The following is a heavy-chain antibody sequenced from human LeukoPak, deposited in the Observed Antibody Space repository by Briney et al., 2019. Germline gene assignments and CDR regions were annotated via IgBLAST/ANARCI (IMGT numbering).Heavy chain of an antibody. D-gene: IGHD6-19*01. Sequence: GGSLRLSCAASGLTFDDYAMHWVRQAPGKGLEWGSLISGDGSRTYHADSVKGRFTISRDNSKNSLYLQMNSLRTEDTAFYYCAKVRPTRFVESSGWLELGYWGQGTLVTVSS. V-gene: IGHV3-43*02. CDR3: AKVRPTRFVESSGWLELGY. CDR1: GLTFDDYA. J-gene: IGHJ4*02. CDR2: ISGDGSRT.